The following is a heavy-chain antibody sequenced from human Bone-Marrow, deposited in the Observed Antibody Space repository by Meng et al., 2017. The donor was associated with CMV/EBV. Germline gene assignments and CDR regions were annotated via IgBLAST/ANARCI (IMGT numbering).Heavy chain of an antibody. CDR3: ARALNYYGSGSHSD. Sequence: SETLSLTCAVYGGSFSGYYWSWIRQPPGKGLEWIGEIYHSGSTNYNPSLKSRVTISVDKSKNQFSLKLSSVTAADTAVYYCARALNYYGSGSHSDWGQGTLVTVSS. V-gene: IGHV4-34*01. D-gene: IGHD3-10*01. CDR2: IYHSGST. CDR1: GGSFSGYY. J-gene: IGHJ4*02.